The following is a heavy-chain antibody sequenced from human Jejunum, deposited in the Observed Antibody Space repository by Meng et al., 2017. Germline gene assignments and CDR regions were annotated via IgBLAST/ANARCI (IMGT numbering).Heavy chain of an antibody. CDR3: ARNTVCTAYQSYDY. D-gene: IGHD2-8*02. CDR2: ISASEYFT. J-gene: IGHJ4*02. V-gene: IGHV3-23*01. CDR1: GFTLSDCA. Sequence: GGSLRLSCVASGFTLSDCAMSWVRQAPGQGLEWVSTISASEYFTNYADSVRGRFTISRDNSKNSLYLQMNSLRGEDTAVYYCARNTVCTAYQSYDYWGQGTLVTVSS.